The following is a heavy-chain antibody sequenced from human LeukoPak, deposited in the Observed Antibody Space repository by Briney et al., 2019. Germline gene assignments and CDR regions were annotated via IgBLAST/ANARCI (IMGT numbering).Heavy chain of an antibody. D-gene: IGHD3-10*01. CDR2: IKPNSGGT. CDR1: GYSFADYY. J-gene: IGHJ5*02. Sequence: ASVKVSCKASGYSFADYYMHWVRQAPGQGLEWMGWIKPNSGGTRSAQKFQGRVTMTRDTSISTAYMELSSLRSEDTAVYYCARELRKDRAMVRGVVWFDPWGQGTLVTVSS. CDR3: ARELRKDRAMVRGVVWFDP. V-gene: IGHV1-2*02.